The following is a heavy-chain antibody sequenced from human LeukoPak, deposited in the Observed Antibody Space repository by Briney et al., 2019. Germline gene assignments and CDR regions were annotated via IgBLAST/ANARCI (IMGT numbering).Heavy chain of an antibody. D-gene: IGHD3-3*01. J-gene: IGHJ4*02. Sequence: GGSLRLSCAASGFTFSSYGMHWVRQAPGKGLEWVAFIRYDGSNKYYADSVKGRFTISRDDSKNTLYLQMNSLRAEDTAVYYCASRYFWSGYYQYYFDYWGQGTLVTVSS. CDR2: IRYDGSNK. CDR1: GFTFSSYG. V-gene: IGHV3-30*02. CDR3: ASRYFWSGYYQYYFDY.